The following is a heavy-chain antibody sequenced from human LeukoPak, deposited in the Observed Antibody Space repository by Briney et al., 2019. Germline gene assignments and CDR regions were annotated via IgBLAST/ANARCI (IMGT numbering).Heavy chain of an antibody. Sequence: GASVNVSCKASGYTFTSYDINWVRQATGQGLEWMGWMNPNSGNTGYAQKFQGRVTMTRNTSISTAYMELSSLRSEDTAVYYCARGRAAAYSIDYWGQGTLVTVSS. V-gene: IGHV1-8*01. CDR3: ARGRAAAYSIDY. J-gene: IGHJ4*02. CDR1: GYTFTSYD. CDR2: MNPNSGNT. D-gene: IGHD6-13*01.